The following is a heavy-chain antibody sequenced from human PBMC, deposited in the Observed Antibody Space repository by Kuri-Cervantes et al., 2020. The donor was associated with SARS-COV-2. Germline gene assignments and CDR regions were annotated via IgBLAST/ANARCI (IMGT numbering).Heavy chain of an antibody. CDR2: INPNSGGT. Sequence: ASVKVSCKASGYTFTGYYMHWVRQAPGQGLEWMGWINPNSGGTNYAQKFQGRVTMTRNTSISTAYMELSSLGSEDTAVYYCARGYVDKYHDFWMDAYYYGVDVWGQGTTVTVSS. D-gene: IGHD3/OR15-3a*01. V-gene: IGHV1-2*02. CDR3: ARGYVDKYHDFWMDAYYYGVDV. J-gene: IGHJ6*02. CDR1: GYTFTGYY.